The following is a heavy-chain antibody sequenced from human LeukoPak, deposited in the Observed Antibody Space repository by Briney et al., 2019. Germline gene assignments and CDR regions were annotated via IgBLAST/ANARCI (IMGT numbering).Heavy chain of an antibody. CDR1: GFTFSSYS. CDR2: ISSSSSYI. J-gene: IGHJ4*02. Sequence: GGSLRLSCAASGFTFSSYSMYWVRQAPGKGLEWVSSISSSSSYIYYANSVKGRFTISRDNAKNSLYLQMNSLRAEDTAVYYCARDSGSYEFDYWGQGALVTVSS. CDR3: ARDSGSYEFDY. D-gene: IGHD1-26*01. V-gene: IGHV3-21*01.